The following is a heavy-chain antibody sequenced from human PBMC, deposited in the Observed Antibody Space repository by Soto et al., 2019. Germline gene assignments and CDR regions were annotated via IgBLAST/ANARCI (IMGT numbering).Heavy chain of an antibody. D-gene: IGHD5-18*01. CDR2: ISYDGSNK. CDR3: ARDRGGYSYGTLVEGDV. J-gene: IGHJ6*02. Sequence: ESGGGVVQPGRSLRLSCAASGFTFSSYAMHWVRQAPGKGLEWVAVISYDGSNKYYADSVKGRFTISRDNSKNTLYLQMNSLRAEDTAVYYCARDRGGYSYGTLVEGDVWGQGTTVTVSS. V-gene: IGHV3-30-3*01. CDR1: GFTFSSYA.